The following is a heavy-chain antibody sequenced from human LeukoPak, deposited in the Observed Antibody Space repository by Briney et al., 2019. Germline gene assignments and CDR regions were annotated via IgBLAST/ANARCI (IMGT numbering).Heavy chain of an antibody. D-gene: IGHD3-22*01. J-gene: IGHJ3*02. CDR3: AKDRQKGSSGYLYDAFDI. CDR2: ISSSSSYI. Sequence: GGSLRLSCAASGFTFSSYSMNWVRQAPGKGLEWVSSISSSSSYIYYADSVKGRFTISRDNSKNTLYLQMNSLRAEDTAVYYCAKDRQKGSSGYLYDAFDIWGQGTMVTVSS. CDR1: GFTFSSYS. V-gene: IGHV3-21*01.